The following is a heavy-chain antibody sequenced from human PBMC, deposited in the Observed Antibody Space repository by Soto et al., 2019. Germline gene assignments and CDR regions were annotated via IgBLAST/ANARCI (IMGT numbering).Heavy chain of an antibody. CDR1: GGSFSGYY. J-gene: IGHJ4*02. Sequence: SETLSLTCAVYGGSFSGYYWSWIRQPPGKGLEWIGEINHSGSTNYNPSLKSRVTISVDTSKNQFSLKLSSVTAADTAVYYCARGDLGYCSGGSCPKPRHFDYWGQGTLVTVSS. D-gene: IGHD2-15*01. CDR3: ARGDLGYCSGGSCPKPRHFDY. V-gene: IGHV4-34*01. CDR2: INHSGST.